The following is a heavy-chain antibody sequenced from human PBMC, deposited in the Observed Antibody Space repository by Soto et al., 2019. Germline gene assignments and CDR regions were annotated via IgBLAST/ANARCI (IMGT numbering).Heavy chain of an antibody. CDR2: IIPIFGTA. J-gene: IGHJ3*02. Sequence: QVQLVQSGAEVKKPGSSVKVSCKASGGTFSSYAISWVRQAPGQGLEWMGGIIPIFGTANYAQKFQGRVTITADESTSTAYMEISSLRSEDTAVYSCARAFFSYYYDSSGIRHGAFDIWGQGTMVTVSS. V-gene: IGHV1-69*01. CDR3: ARAFFSYYYDSSGIRHGAFDI. CDR1: GGTFSSYA. D-gene: IGHD3-22*01.